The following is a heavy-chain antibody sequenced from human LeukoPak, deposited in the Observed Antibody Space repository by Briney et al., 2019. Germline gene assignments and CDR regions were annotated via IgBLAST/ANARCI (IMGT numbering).Heavy chain of an antibody. J-gene: IGHJ4*02. D-gene: IGHD4-11*01. CDR1: GFTFISFC. Sequence: PGGSMTLSCAASGFTFISFCMDWVRQAQGEGLEWVSYISSTSSTIYYADSVKGRFTISRDNAKNSLYLQMNSLRAEDTAVYYCARAHPGDYSDFQFDYWGQGTLVTVSS. V-gene: IGHV3-48*01. CDR3: ARAHPGDYSDFQFDY. CDR2: ISSTSSTI.